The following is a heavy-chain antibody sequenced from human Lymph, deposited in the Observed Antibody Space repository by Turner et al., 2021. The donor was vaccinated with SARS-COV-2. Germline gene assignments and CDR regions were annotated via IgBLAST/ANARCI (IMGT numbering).Heavy chain of an antibody. CDR2: IIPIFGTA. V-gene: IGHV1-69*01. J-gene: IGHJ4*02. D-gene: IGHD6-6*01. CDR1: DGTFSTYT. Sequence: QVQLVQSGAEVKKPGSSVKVSCKASDGTFSTYTISWVRQAPGQGLEWMGGIIPIFGTANYAQKFQGRVTITADESTSTAYMELSSLRSEDTAVYYCTRGETIAAHYDYWGQGTLVTVSS. CDR3: TRGETIAAHYDY.